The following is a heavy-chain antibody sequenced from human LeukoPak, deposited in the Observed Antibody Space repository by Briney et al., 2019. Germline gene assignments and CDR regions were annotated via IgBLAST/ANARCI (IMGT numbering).Heavy chain of an antibody. CDR2: IYHSGST. D-gene: IGHD4-11*01. CDR1: GYSISSGFY. CDR3: ASLNNYVPVY. J-gene: IGHJ4*02. V-gene: IGHV4-38-2*01. Sequence: SETLSLTCAVSGYSISSGFYWGWIRQPPGKGLEWIGNIYHSGSTYYNPSLKSRVTLSVDTSKNQFSLKLSSVTAADTAVYYCASLNNYVPVYWGQGTLATVSS.